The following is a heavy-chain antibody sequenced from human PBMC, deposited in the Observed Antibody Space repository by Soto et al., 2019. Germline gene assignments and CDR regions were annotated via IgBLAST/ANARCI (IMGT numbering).Heavy chain of an antibody. CDR1: GYTLTSYC. V-gene: IGHV1-18*04. D-gene: IGHD3-22*01. J-gene: IGHJ5*02. Sequence: ASVNVSCQPSGYTLTSYCISWVRQAPGQGLEWMGWISAYNGKTNYAQKLQGRVTMTTDTSTSTAYMELRSLRSDDTAVYYCARDLYYDSSGYYYLGWWFDPWGQGTLVTVSS. CDR2: ISAYNGKT. CDR3: ARDLYYDSSGYYYLGWWFDP.